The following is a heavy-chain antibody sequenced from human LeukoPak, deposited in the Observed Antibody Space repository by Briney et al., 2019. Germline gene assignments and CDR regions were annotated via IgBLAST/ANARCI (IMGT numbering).Heavy chain of an antibody. CDR2: IYHSGST. D-gene: IGHD3-22*01. CDR3: ARLDYYDSSGYPEAFDI. V-gene: IGHV4-38-2*02. CDR1: GYSISSGYY. Sequence: SETLSLTCTVSGYSISSGYYWGWIRQPPGKGLEWIGNIYHSGSTYYNPSLKSRVTISLDTSNNQFSLKLSSVTAADTAVYYCARLDYYDSSGYPEAFDIWGQGTMVTVSS. J-gene: IGHJ3*02.